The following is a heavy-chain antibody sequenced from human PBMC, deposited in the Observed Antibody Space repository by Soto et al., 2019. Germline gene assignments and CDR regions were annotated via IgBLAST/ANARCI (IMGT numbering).Heavy chain of an antibody. Sequence: ASVKVSCKASGGTFSNYAINWVRQAPGQGLEWMGGIIPLFGTPNYAQKFQGRVTFTAHKSTSTAYMELRSLRSDDTAVYYCARGWETVGTTTPFAYWGQGTLVTVSS. J-gene: IGHJ4*02. D-gene: IGHD1-26*01. CDR2: IIPLFGTP. CDR1: GGTFSNYA. V-gene: IGHV1-69*06. CDR3: ARGWETVGTTTPFAY.